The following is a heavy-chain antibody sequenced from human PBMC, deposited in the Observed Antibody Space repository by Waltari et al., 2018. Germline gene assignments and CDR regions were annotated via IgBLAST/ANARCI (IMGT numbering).Heavy chain of an antibody. CDR3: AKDKSGIAAAGTCLDY. V-gene: IGHV3-43D*03. CDR2: ISWDGGST. Sequence: EVQLVESGGVVVQPGGSLRLSCAASGFTFDDYAMHWVRQAPGNGLEWVSLISWDGGSTYYADSVKGRFTISRDNSKNSLYLQMNSLRAEDTALYYCAKDKSGIAAAGTCLDYWGQGTLVTVSS. D-gene: IGHD6-13*01. J-gene: IGHJ4*02. CDR1: GFTFDDYA.